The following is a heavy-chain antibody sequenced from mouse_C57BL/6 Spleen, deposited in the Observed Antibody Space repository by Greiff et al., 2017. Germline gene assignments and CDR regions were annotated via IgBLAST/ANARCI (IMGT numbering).Heavy chain of an antibody. Sequence: EVQLQQSGPELVKPGASVKISCKASGYTFTDYYMNWVKQSHGKSLEWIGDINPNNGGTSYNQKFKGKATLTVDKSSSTAYMELRSLTSEDSAVYYCARRDYDYDKGFDYWGQGTTLTVSS. CDR3: ARRDYDYDKGFDY. CDR1: GYTFTDYY. J-gene: IGHJ2*01. CDR2: INPNNGGT. D-gene: IGHD2-4*01. V-gene: IGHV1-26*01.